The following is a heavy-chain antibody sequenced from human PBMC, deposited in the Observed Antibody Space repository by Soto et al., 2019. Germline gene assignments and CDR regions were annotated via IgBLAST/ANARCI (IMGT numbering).Heavy chain of an antibody. Sequence: QITLKESAPTLVKPTQTLTLTCTFSGFSLSTSGVGVGWIRQPPGKPLEWLALIFWDDDKRYNPSLKNRLTIPKSTSKSQVILTMTNMDPVDTATYFCAPVHYFMSGSFFDYWGQKTLVTVSS. CDR3: APVHYFMSGSFFDY. J-gene: IGHJ4*02. CDR1: GFSLSTSGVG. V-gene: IGHV2-5*02. CDR2: IFWDDDK. D-gene: IGHD3-10*01.